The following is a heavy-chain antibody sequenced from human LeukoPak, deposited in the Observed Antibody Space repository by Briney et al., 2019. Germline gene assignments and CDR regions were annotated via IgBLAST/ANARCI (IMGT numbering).Heavy chain of an antibody. CDR2: ITAYNGNT. J-gene: IGHJ6*03. CDR1: GYTFTTYG. Sequence: ASVKVSCKSSGYTFTTYGITWVRQAPGQGIEWMGWITAYNGNTNYAQKLQGRVTMTTDTSTSTAYMELRSLRSDDTAVYYCAREGYSSSWPNYYYYYMDVWGKGTTVTVSS. D-gene: IGHD6-13*01. CDR3: AREGYSSSWPNYYYYYMDV. V-gene: IGHV1-18*01.